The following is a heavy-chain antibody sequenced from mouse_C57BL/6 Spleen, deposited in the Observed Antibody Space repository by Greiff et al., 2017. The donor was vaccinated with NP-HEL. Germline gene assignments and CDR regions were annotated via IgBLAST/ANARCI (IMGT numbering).Heavy chain of an antibody. CDR2: INPNNGGT. D-gene: IGHD2-4*01. CDR3: ARRSRYYDYDPSFDY. Sequence: VQLQQSGPELVKPGASVKIPCKASGYTFTDYNMDWVKQSHGKSLEWIGDINPNNGGTIYNQKFKGKATLTVDKSSSTAYMELRSLTSEDTAVYYCARRSRYYDYDPSFDYWGQGTTLTVSS. V-gene: IGHV1-18*01. CDR1: GYTFTDYN. J-gene: IGHJ2*01.